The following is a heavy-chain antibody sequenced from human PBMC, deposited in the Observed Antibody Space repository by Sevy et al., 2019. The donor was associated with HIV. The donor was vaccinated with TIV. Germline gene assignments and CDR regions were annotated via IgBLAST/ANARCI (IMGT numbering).Heavy chain of an antibody. V-gene: IGHV3-7*03. D-gene: IGHD1-26*01. CDR1: GFTFSNFW. CDR2: IKRDGSEK. CDR3: ARDCNSASCLWGMDV. Sequence: GGSVRLSCVASGFTFSNFWMSWVRQAPGKGVEWVANIKRDGSEKYYVASVKGRFTISRDNAKTSLYLQMNSLRVEDTAVYYCARDCNSASCLWGMDVWGQGTMVTVSS. J-gene: IGHJ6*02.